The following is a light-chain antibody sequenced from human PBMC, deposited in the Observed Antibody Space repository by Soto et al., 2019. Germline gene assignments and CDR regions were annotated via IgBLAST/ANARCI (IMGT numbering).Light chain of an antibody. Sequence: EIVLTQSPGTLSLSPGERPTLSYKPSQSVSTSQLAWYQQKPGQAPRLLIFGASSRATGIPDRVRGSGSGTDVTLTISRLGPEDLAVYYCQQYGYTPRTFGQGTKVDIK. CDR3: QQYGYTPRT. V-gene: IGKV3-20*01. J-gene: IGKJ1*01. CDR2: GAS. CDR1: QSVSTSQ.